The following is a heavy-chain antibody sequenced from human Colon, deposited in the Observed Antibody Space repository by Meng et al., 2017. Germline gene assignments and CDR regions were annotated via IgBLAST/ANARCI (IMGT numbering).Heavy chain of an antibody. J-gene: IGHJ4*02. CDR1: GGSVSRDF. Sequence: QARLRQWGPRLLTPSGPLSPSFDVEGGSVSRDFCSWIRPTPGEGMEWIGGISEGGGTLYNPSLKSRVFISVDTSNSELTLKLTSVTDADTGVYYCARGQGFLLHYFDNWGQGTLVTVSS. CDR2: ISEGGGT. V-gene: IGHV4-34*01. D-gene: IGHD3-22*01. CDR3: ARGQGFLLHYFDN.